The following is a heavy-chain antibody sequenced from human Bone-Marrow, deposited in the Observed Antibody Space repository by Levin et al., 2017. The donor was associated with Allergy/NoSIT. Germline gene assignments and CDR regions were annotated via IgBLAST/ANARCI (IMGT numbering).Heavy chain of an antibody. CDR3: ARDCPHLSYSSTWYYYYGMDV. CDR1: GFTFSNSS. CDR2: ISDSSSSI. Sequence: GDSLKISCAASGFTFSNSSMNWVRQAPGKGLEWVSYISDSSSSIFYADSVKGRFTISRDNAKNSLFLQMNSLRDEDTAVYYCARDCPHLSYSSTWYYYYGMDVWGQGTTVTVSS. V-gene: IGHV3-48*02. J-gene: IGHJ6*02. D-gene: IGHD6-13*01.